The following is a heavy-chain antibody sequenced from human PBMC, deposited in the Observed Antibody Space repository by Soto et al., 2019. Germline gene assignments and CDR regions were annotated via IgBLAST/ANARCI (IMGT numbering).Heavy chain of an antibody. Sequence: GGSLRLSCAASGFTFSSYSMNWVRQAPGKGLEWVSSISSSSSYIYYADSVKGRFTISRDNAKNSLYLQMNSLRAEDTAVYYWASNSGGEARGDYWGQGTLVTVSS. D-gene: IGHD3-16*01. J-gene: IGHJ4*02. CDR2: ISSSSSYI. CDR3: ASNSGGEARGDY. CDR1: GFTFSSYS. V-gene: IGHV3-21*01.